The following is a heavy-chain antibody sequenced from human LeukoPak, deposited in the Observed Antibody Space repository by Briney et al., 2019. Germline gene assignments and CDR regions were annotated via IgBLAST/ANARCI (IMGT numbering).Heavy chain of an antibody. CDR3: ARGYDFWSGWVGMDV. CDR2: INHSGST. CDR1: GGSFSGYY. Sequence: SETLSLTCAVYGGSFSGYYWSWIRQPPGKGLEWIGEINHSGSTNYNPSLKSRVTISVDTSKNQFSLKLSSVTAADTAVYYCARGYDFWSGWVGMDVWGQGTTVTVSS. V-gene: IGHV4-34*01. D-gene: IGHD3-3*01. J-gene: IGHJ6*02.